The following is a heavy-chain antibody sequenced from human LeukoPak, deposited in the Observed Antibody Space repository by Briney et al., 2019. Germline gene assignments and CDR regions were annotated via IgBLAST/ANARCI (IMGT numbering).Heavy chain of an antibody. V-gene: IGHV3-21*01. CDR3: AREVVPAAIAYYYYYMDV. CDR1: GFTFSSYS. Sequence: PGGSLRLSCAASGFTFSSYSMNWVRQAPGKGLEWVSSISSSSHIYYADSVKGRFTISRDNAKNSQYLQMNSLRAEDTAVYYCAREVVPAAIAYYYYYMDVWGKGTTVTVSS. J-gene: IGHJ6*03. CDR2: ISSSSHI. D-gene: IGHD2-2*01.